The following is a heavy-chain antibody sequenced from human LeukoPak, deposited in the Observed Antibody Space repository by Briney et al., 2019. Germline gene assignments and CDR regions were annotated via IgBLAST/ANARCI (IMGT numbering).Heavy chain of an antibody. V-gene: IGHV1-24*01. CDR3: ATETSSSWERFFDY. CDR1: GYTLTELS. CDR2: FDPEDGET. Sequence: ASVKVSCKVSGYTLTELSMHWVRQAPGKGLEWMGGFDPEDGETIYAQKFQGRVTMTEDTSTDTAYMELSSLRSEDTAVYYCATETSSSWERFFDYWGQGTLVTVSS. D-gene: IGHD6-13*01. J-gene: IGHJ4*02.